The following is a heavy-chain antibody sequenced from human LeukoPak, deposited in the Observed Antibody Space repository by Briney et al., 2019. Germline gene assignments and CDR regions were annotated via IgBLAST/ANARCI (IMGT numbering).Heavy chain of an antibody. CDR3: ARDRFYDILTGYTPYNWFDP. D-gene: IGHD3-9*01. J-gene: IGHJ5*02. CDR1: GYSISSGYY. Sequence: LETLSLTCAVSGYSISSGYYWGWIRQPPGKGLEWIGSIYHSGSTYYNPSLKSRVTISVDTSKNQFSLKLSSVTAADTAVYYCARDRFYDILTGYTPYNWFDPWGQGTLVTVSS. CDR2: IYHSGST. V-gene: IGHV4-38-2*02.